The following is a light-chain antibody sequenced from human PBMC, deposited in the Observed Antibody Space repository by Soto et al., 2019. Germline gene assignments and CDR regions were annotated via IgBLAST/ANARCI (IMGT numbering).Light chain of an antibody. J-gene: IGKJ1*01. CDR3: QQYDSFSVT. CDR2: KAS. Sequence: DIQMTQSPSTLSASVRDRVTITCRASQTISSWLAWYQQKPGKAPKLLIYKASTLKSGVPSRFSGSGSGTEFTLTISSLQPEDFATYYCQQYDSFSVTFGQGTKVDIK. V-gene: IGKV1-5*03. CDR1: QTISSW.